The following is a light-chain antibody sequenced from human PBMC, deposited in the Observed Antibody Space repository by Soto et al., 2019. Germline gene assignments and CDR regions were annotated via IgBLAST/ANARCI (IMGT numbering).Light chain of an antibody. J-gene: IGKJ4*01. CDR1: QAMSTY. CDR3: QQLNGYQNA. V-gene: IGKV1-9*01. Sequence: DIQLTQSPSFLSAFVGDTVTITCRASQAMSTYLAWYQQKPGKVPKLLIRSASTLQSGVPPRFSGGGSGTEFTLTITTLQPDDSGIYYCQQLNGYQNAFGGGTKV. CDR2: SAS.